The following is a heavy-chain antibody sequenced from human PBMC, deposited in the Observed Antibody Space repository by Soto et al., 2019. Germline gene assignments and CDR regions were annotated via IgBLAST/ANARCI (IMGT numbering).Heavy chain of an antibody. CDR1: GFTFSTYG. Sequence: GGSLRLSCAASGFTFSTYGMSWVRQAPGKGLEWVSAISGSGGSTSNADSVKGRFTISRDNSMNTLYLQMNSLRAEDTAIYFCARKVQVAGTICFDPWGQGTLVTVSS. CDR3: ARKVQVAGTICFDP. J-gene: IGHJ5*02. CDR2: ISGSGGST. V-gene: IGHV3-23*01. D-gene: IGHD6-19*01.